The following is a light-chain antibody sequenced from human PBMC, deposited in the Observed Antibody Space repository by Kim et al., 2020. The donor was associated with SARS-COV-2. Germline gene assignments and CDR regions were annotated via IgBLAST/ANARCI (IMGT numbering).Light chain of an antibody. CDR2: DAS. CDR1: QSVTSRY. V-gene: IGKV3-20*01. CDR3: QRYGSSNTWS. J-gene: IGKJ1*01. Sequence: EIVLTQSPGMLSLTPGERATLSCRASQSVTSRYLAWYQQRPGQAPRLLIYDASTRATGIPDRFSGSGSGTDFTLTISRLEPEDFAVYYCQRYGSSNTWSFGQGTKGDIK.